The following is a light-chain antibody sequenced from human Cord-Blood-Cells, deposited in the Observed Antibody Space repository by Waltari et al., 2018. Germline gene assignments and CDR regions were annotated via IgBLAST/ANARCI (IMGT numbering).Light chain of an antibody. CDR2: EVS. Sequence: ALTQPPSASGSPGQSVTISCTGTSSDVGGYNYVSWYQQHPGKAPKLMIYEVSKRPSGVPDRFSGSKSGNTASLTVSGLQAEDEADYYCSSYAGSNNYVFGTGTKVTVL. CDR1: SSDVGGYNY. J-gene: IGLJ1*01. V-gene: IGLV2-8*01. CDR3: SSYAGSNNYV.